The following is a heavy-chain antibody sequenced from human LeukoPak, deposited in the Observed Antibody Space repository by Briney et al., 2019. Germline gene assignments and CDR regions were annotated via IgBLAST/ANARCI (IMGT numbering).Heavy chain of an antibody. J-gene: IGHJ4*02. V-gene: IGHV3-48*03. CDR2: ISSSGSTI. D-gene: IGHD3-22*01. Sequence: GGSLRLSCAASGFTFSSYEMNWVRQAPGKGLEWVSYISSSGSTIYYADSVKGRFTISRDNAKNSLYLQMNSLRAEGTAVYYCARDGLYYDSSGYYPGFDYWGQGTLVTVSS. CDR1: GFTFSSYE. CDR3: ARDGLYYDSSGYYPGFDY.